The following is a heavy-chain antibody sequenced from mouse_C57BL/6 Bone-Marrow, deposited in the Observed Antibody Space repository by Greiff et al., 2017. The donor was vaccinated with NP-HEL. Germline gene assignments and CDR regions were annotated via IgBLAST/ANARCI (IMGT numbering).Heavy chain of an antibody. D-gene: IGHD1-1*01. J-gene: IGHJ2*01. Sequence: QVQLKQSGAELARPGASVKLSCKASGYTFTSYGISWVKQRTGQGLEWIGEIYPRSGNTYYNEKFKGKATLTADKSSSTAYMELRSLTSEDSAVYFCARGGLLRYLYYFDYWGQGTTLTVSS. CDR3: ARGGLLRYLYYFDY. CDR2: IYPRSGNT. V-gene: IGHV1-81*01. CDR1: GYTFTSYG.